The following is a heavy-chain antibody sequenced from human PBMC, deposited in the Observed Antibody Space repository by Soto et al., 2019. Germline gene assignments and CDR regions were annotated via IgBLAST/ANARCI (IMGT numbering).Heavy chain of an antibody. J-gene: IGHJ4*02. Sequence: EVQLVESGGGLVEPGESLRLSCAASGFTFHNAWMSWVRQAPGKGLEWVGRIKNRADGETTDYAVTVQGRFTISRDDSKNTLSLQMHSLKVEDTAVYYCTTGTAVAKYYFAFWGQGTLVTVSS. V-gene: IGHV3-15*01. CDR2: IKNRADGETT. CDR1: GFTFHNAW. CDR3: TTGTAVAKYYFAF. D-gene: IGHD5-18*01.